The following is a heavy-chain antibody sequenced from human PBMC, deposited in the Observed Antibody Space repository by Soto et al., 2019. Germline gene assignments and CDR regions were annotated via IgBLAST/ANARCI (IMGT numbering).Heavy chain of an antibody. CDR1: GGSISSYY. J-gene: IGHJ6*02. V-gene: IGHV4-59*01. Sequence: QVQLQESGPGLVKPSETLSLTCTVSGGSISSYYWSWIRQPPGKGLEWIGYINYSGSTKYNPSHKSRVTIAVDTSKNQFSLKLSSVTAADTAVYYCAREQVGGYCGMDVWGQGTTVTVSS. CDR2: INYSGST. CDR3: AREQVGGYCGMDV.